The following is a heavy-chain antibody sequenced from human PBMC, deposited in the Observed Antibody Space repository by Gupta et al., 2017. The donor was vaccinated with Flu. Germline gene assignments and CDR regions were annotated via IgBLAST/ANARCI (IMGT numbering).Heavy chain of an antibody. V-gene: IGHV4-61*01. Sequence: QVQLQESGPGLVKPSETLSLTCTVSGGSVTSGSYFWSWIRQSPGKGLEWIGHITYSGSTNYSPALNSRVSMSLDTSKKQFSLKMSSVTAADTAVYYCARGARRSWPAETYYGMDDWGQGTTVTVSS. CDR2: ITYSGST. CDR3: ARGARRSWPAETYYGMDD. J-gene: IGHJ6*02. CDR1: GGSVTSGSYF.